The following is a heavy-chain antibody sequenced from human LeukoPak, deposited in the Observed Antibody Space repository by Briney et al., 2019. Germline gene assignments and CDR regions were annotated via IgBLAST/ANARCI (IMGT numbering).Heavy chain of an antibody. V-gene: IGHV1-18*01. CDR2: ISAYNGNT. J-gene: IGHJ3*02. Sequence: RASVKVPCKASGYTFTSYGISWVRQAPGQGLEWMGWISAYNGNTNYAQKLQGRVTMTTDTSTSTAYMELRSLRSDDTAVYYCARLSSLGGVFDAFDIWGQGTMVTVSS. CDR1: GYTFTSYG. D-gene: IGHD3-16*01. CDR3: ARLSSLGGVFDAFDI.